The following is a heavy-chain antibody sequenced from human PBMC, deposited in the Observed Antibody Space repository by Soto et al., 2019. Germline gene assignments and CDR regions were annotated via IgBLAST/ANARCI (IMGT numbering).Heavy chain of an antibody. V-gene: IGHV1-46*01. CDR1: GYTFTSYY. Sequence: ASVKVSCKASGYTFTSYYMHWVRQAPGQGLEWMGIINPSGGSTSYAQRFQGRVTMTRDTSTSTVYMELSSLRSEDTAVYYCATLLKGHLYSSSWFWFDYWGQGTLVTVSS. CDR3: ATLLKGHLYSSSWFWFDY. CDR2: INPSGGST. D-gene: IGHD6-13*01. J-gene: IGHJ4*02.